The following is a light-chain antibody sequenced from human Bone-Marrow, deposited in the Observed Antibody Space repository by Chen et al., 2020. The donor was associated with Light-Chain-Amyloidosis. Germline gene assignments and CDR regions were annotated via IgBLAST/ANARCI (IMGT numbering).Light chain of an antibody. CDR1: SGGIATNY. Sequence: NFMLTQPHSVSESPGKTVIISCTRSSGGIATNYVQWYQQRPGSSPTTVIYEDDQRPSGVPDRFSGSIDRSSNSASLTISGLKTEDEADYYCQSYQCSSQGVFGGGTKLTVL. CDR3: QSYQCSSQGV. V-gene: IGLV6-57*01. J-gene: IGLJ3*02. CDR2: EDD.